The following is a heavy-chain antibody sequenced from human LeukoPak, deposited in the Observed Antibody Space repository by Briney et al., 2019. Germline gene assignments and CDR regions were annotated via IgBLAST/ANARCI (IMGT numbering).Heavy chain of an antibody. CDR2: IYYSGST. Sequence: SETLSLTCTVSSGSISTGGYYWSWIRQHPRKGLACIGYIYYSGSTYYNPSLKSLVTISVGTSKHQFFLKLSSVTAADTAVYYCARAGTIDYWGQGTLVTVSS. CDR1: SGSISTGGYY. V-gene: IGHV4-31*01. CDR3: ARAGTIDY. J-gene: IGHJ4*02.